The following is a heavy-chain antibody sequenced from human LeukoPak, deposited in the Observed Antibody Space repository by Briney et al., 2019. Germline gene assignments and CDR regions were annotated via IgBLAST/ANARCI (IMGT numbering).Heavy chain of an antibody. CDR3: AKLSSSWSFDY. CDR2: ISGGGGST. J-gene: IGHJ4*02. Sequence: GGSLRLSCAASGFTFSSYAMSWVRQAPGKGLEWVSVISGGGGSTYYADSVKGRFTISRDNSKNTLYLQMNSLRAEDTAVYYCAKLSSSWSFDYWGQGTLVTVSS. D-gene: IGHD6-13*01. V-gene: IGHV3-23*01. CDR1: GFTFSSYA.